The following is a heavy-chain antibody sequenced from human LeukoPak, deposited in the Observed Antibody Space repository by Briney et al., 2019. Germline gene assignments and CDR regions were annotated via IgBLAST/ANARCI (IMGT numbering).Heavy chain of an antibody. J-gene: IGHJ6*03. CDR2: IYTSGST. D-gene: IGHD6-13*01. CDR1: GGSISSGSYY. Sequence: PSETLSLTCTVSGGSISSGSYYWSWIRQPAGKGLEWIGRIYTSGSTNYNPSLKSRVTISVDTTKNQFSLKLSSVTAADTAVYYCARVRVGSSSWSGYPSYYYYMDVWGKGTTVTISS. V-gene: IGHV4-61*02. CDR3: ARVRVGSSSWSGYPSYYYYMDV.